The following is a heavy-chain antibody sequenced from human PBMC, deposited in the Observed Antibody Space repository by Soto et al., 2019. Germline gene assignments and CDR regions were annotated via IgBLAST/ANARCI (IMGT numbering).Heavy chain of an antibody. V-gene: IGHV3-30*04. CDR2: IAYDGSNK. D-gene: IGHD3-16*01. CDR3: ARGLRGISFYGMDV. J-gene: IGHJ6*02. CDR1: GFTFRNYA. Sequence: QVQLVESGGGVVQPGGSLRLSCAASGFTFRNYAMHWVRQAPGKGLECLAVIAYDGSNKFYADSVKGRFTISRDNSKNTLYLQMNSLRDEDTAVYYCARGLRGISFYGMDVWGQGTTVIVSS.